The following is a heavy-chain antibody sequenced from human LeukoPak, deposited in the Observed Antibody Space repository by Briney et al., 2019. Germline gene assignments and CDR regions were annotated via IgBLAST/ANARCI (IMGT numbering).Heavy chain of an antibody. CDR2: IIPIFGTA. Sequence: SVKVSCKASGGTLSSYAISWVRQAPGQGLEWMGGIIPIFGTANYAQKFQGRVTITADESTSTAYMELSSLRSDDTAVYYCARDEGGEWFDPWGQGTLVTVSS. V-gene: IGHV1-69*13. CDR1: GGTLSSYA. J-gene: IGHJ5*02. D-gene: IGHD2-21*01. CDR3: ARDEGGEWFDP.